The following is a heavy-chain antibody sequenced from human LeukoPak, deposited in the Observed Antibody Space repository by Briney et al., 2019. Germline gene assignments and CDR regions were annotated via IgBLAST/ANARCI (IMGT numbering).Heavy chain of an antibody. CDR2: IWSDGSNR. D-gene: IGHD4-11*01. V-gene: IGHV3-33*01. Sequence: GGSLRLSCAASGFIFSHYGMHWVRQAPGKGLEWVAVIWSDGSNRFYAGSVKGRFTISRDNSQNTVFLQMNSLRVEDTAMYYCARDAQRGFDYSNSLEYWGHGTLVTVSS. J-gene: IGHJ4*01. CDR1: GFIFSHYG. CDR3: ARDAQRGFDYSNSLEY.